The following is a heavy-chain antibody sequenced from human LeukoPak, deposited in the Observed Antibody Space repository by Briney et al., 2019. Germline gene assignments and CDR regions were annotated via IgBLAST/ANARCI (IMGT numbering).Heavy chain of an antibody. J-gene: IGHJ4*02. V-gene: IGHV1-46*01. Sequence: ASVKVSCKASGYTFTSYYMHWVRQAPGQGLEWMGIINPSGGSTSYAQKFQGRVTMTRDTSTSTVYMELSSLRSEDTAVYYCARDPLDYYYDSSGYFPPDYWGQGTLVTVSS. CDR1: GYTFTSYY. CDR2: INPSGGST. CDR3: ARDPLDYYYDSSGYFPPDY. D-gene: IGHD3-22*01.